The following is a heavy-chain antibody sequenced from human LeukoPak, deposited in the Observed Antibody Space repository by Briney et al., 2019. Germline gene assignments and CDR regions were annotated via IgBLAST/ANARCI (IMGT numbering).Heavy chain of an antibody. Sequence: PGGSLRLSCAASGFTFSSYGMHWVRQAPGKGLEWVAVISYDGSNKYYADSVKGRFTISRDNSKNTLYLQMNSLRAEDTAVYYCAKDLVTMVRGVIPNWFDPWGQGTLVTVSS. D-gene: IGHD3-10*01. CDR2: ISYDGSNK. CDR1: GFTFSSYG. V-gene: IGHV3-30*18. J-gene: IGHJ5*02. CDR3: AKDLVTMVRGVIPNWFDP.